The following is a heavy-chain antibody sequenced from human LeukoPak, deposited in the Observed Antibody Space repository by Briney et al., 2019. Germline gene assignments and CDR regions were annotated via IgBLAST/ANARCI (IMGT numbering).Heavy chain of an antibody. V-gene: IGHV4-39*01. CDR2: IYYSGST. D-gene: IGHD6-13*01. CDR3: ARRDSSRYRYYFDY. CDR1: GGSISSSSYS. Sequence: SETLSLTCTVSGGSISSSSYSCAWIRQPPGKGLEWIGSIYYSGSTYYNPSLKSRVTISVDTSKNQFSLKLSSVTAADTAVYYCARRDSSRYRYYFDYWGQGTLVTVSS. J-gene: IGHJ4*02.